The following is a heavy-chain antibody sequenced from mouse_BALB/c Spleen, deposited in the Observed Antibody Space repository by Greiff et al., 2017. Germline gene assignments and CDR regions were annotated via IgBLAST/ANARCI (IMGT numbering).Heavy chain of an antibody. CDR3: ARGTHAMDY. J-gene: IGHJ4*01. Sequence: QVQLQQPGAELVKPGAPVKLSCKASGYTFTSYWMNWVKQRPGRGLEWIGRINPYDSETNYNQKFKGKATLTVDKSSSTAYIQLSSLTSEDSAVYYCARGTHAMDYWGQGTSVTVSS. CDR1: GYTFTSYW. V-gene: IGHV1-69*02. CDR2: INPYDSET. D-gene: IGHD3-3*01.